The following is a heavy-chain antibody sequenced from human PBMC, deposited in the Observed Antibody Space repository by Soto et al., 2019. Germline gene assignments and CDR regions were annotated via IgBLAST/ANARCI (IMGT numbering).Heavy chain of an antibody. CDR2: IYPGDSDT. V-gene: IGHV5-51*01. CDR1: GYSFTSYW. CDR3: ARQGAPIAAAGYYYYGMAV. D-gene: IGHD6-13*01. Sequence: PGESLKISCKGSGYSFTSYWIGWVRQMPGKGLEWMGIIYPGDSDTRYSPSFQGQVTISADKSISTAYLQWSSLKASDTAMYYCARQGAPIAAAGYYYYGMAVWGQGTTVTVSS. J-gene: IGHJ6*02.